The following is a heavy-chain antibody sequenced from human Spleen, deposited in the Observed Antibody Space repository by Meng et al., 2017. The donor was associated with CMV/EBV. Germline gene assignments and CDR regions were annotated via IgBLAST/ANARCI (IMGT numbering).Heavy chain of an antibody. CDR2: ISSSSTYL. Sequence: GESLKISCAASGFSFSSHSMNWVRQAPGKGLEWVSSISSSSTYLDYADSVKGRFTISRDNAKNSLYLQMNSLRAEDTAVYYCARDWYTITRANWFDPWGQGTLVTVSS. CDR3: ARDWYTITRANWFDP. V-gene: IGHV3-21*04. J-gene: IGHJ5*02. D-gene: IGHD4-11*01. CDR1: GFSFSSHS.